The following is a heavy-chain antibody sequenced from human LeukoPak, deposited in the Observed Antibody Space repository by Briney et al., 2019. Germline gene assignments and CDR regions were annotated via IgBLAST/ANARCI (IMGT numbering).Heavy chain of an antibody. CDR3: ARDVGNFANLPYYIDF. CDR2: IYSAGST. CDR1: GGSMSPYY. D-gene: IGHD3-9*01. V-gene: IGHV4-4*07. J-gene: IGHJ4*02. Sequence: SETLSLTCTVSGGSMSPYYWNWMRQSAGKGLEWIGRIYSAGSTNYNPSLKGRVSMSVDMSKNQFSLKINSVTAADTAVYYCARDVGNFANLPYYIDFWGQGTVVTVSS.